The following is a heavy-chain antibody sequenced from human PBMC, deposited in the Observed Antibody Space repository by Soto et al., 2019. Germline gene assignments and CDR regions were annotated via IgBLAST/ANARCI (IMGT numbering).Heavy chain of an antibody. CDR1: GFTFSSYA. D-gene: IGHD2-8*01. Sequence: PGGSLRLSCAASGFTFSSYAMSWVRQAPGKGLEWVSAISGSGGSTYYADSVKGRFTISRDNSKNTLYLQMNSLRAEDTAVYYCANYIGYCTIFVCPSLRHYLLSVCGQGSSVPGSS. CDR3: ANYIGYCTIFVCPSLRHYLLSV. V-gene: IGHV3-23*01. J-gene: IGHJ6*02. CDR2: ISGSGGST.